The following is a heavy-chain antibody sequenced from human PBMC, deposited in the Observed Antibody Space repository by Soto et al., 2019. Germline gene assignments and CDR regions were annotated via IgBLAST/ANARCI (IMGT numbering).Heavy chain of an antibody. CDR2: ISGSGGST. CDR1: GFTFSSCA. Sequence: EVQLLESGGGLVQPGGSLRLSCAASGFTFSSCAMSWVRQAPGKGLEWVSAISGSGGSTYYADSVKGRFTISRDNSKNTLYLQMNSLRAEDTAVYYCAKDADSSGWSASFGKYYYYGMDVWGQGTTVTVSS. D-gene: IGHD6-19*01. J-gene: IGHJ6*02. CDR3: AKDADSSGWSASFGKYYYYGMDV. V-gene: IGHV3-23*01.